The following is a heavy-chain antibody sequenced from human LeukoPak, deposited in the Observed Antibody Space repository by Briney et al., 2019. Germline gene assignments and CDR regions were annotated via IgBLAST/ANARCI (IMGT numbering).Heavy chain of an antibody. J-gene: IGHJ4*02. D-gene: IGHD1-1*01. V-gene: IGHV3-74*01. CDR3: VRDPSGSGFAFDS. Sequence: GGSLRLSCAASGFTFNSYWMHWVRQAPGKGLVWVSQINNDGSTTRYADSVKGRFTISRDNSEDTLYLQMNSLRAEDTAVYYCVRDPSGSGFAFDSWGQGALVTVSS. CDR2: INNDGSTT. CDR1: GFTFNSYW.